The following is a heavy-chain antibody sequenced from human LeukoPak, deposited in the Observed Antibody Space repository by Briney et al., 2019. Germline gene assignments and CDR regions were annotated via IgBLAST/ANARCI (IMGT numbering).Heavy chain of an antibody. J-gene: IGHJ4*02. CDR3: ARVGFCSSTSCYPLDY. Sequence: SETLSLTCTVSGGSVSSYYWSWIRQPPGKGLEWIGYIYYSGSTNYNPSLKSRVTISVDTSKNQFSLKLSSVTAADTAVYYCARVGFCSSTSCYPLDYWGQGTLVTVSS. CDR2: IYYSGST. V-gene: IGHV4-59*02. CDR1: GGSVSSYY. D-gene: IGHD2-2*01.